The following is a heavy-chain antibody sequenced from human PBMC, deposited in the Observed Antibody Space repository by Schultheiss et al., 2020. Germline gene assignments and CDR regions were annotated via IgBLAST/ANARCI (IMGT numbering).Heavy chain of an antibody. Sequence: GGSLRLSCAASGFTFKNAWMSWVRQAPGKGLEWVGRIKSEYDGGTSDYAAPVKGRFTISRDDSKNTLYLQMNSLKTEDTAVYYCTTNPYRIGGYWGQGTLVTVSS. V-gene: IGHV3-15*01. J-gene: IGHJ4*02. CDR1: GFTFKNAW. CDR2: IKSEYDGGTS. D-gene: IGHD2-15*01. CDR3: TTNPYRIGGY.